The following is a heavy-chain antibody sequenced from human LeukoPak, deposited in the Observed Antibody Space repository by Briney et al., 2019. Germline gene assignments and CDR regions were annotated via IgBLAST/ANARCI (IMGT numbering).Heavy chain of an antibody. CDR1: NDSISSGNYY. CDR3: VREILYCSGGSCYRGPFDN. J-gene: IGHJ4*02. CDR2: IFHRGGT. V-gene: IGHV4-30-4*01. D-gene: IGHD2-15*01. Sequence: SETLSLTCTVSNDSISSGNYYWNWIRQPPGKGLEWIGYIFHRGGTSYNPSLKSRILFSVDTSQNQFSLKLNSVTAADTAVYYCVREILYCSGGSCYRGPFDNWGQGTLVTVSA.